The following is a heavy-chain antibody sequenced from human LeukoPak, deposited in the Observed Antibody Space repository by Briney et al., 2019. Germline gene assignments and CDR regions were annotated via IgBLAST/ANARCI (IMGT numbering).Heavy chain of an antibody. CDR2: MSYSGST. V-gene: IGHV4-39*01. CDR1: GGSISSSNHY. Sequence: PSETLSLTCTVSGGSISSSNHYWGWIRQPPGKGLEWIGSMSYSGSTLYNPSLKSQVTISVDTSKNQFSLRLSSVTAADTAVYYCARTLRYFDWLPAGETDYWGQGTLVTVSS. CDR3: ARTLRYFDWLPAGETDY. J-gene: IGHJ4*02. D-gene: IGHD3-9*01.